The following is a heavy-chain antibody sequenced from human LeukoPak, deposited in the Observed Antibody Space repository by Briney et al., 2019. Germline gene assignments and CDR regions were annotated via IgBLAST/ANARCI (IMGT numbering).Heavy chain of an antibody. D-gene: IGHD2-15*01. V-gene: IGHV3-11*06. J-gene: IGHJ4*02. CDR1: GFTFSDYY. CDR2: ISSSSSYT. Sequence: GGSLRLSCAASGFTFSDYYMSWIRQAPGKGLEWVSYISSSSSYTNYADSVKGRFTISRDNAKNPLYLQMNSLRAEDTAVYYCAREDQPRGTFDYWGQGILVTVSS. CDR3: AREDQPRGTFDY.